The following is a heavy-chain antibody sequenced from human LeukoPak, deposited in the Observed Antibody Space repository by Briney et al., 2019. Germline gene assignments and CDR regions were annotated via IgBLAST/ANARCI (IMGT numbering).Heavy chain of an antibody. CDR3: ARQTAMGRSGDH. J-gene: IGHJ4*02. Sequence: GESLKISCKASGYSFTSYWIGWVRQMPGKGLEWMGIIDPSDSDTRYTPSFQGQVTISADKSLTTAYLQWNSLKASDSAMYYCARQTAMGRSGDHWGLGTLVTVSS. CDR1: GYSFTSYW. D-gene: IGHD5-18*01. CDR2: IDPSDSDT. V-gene: IGHV5-51*01.